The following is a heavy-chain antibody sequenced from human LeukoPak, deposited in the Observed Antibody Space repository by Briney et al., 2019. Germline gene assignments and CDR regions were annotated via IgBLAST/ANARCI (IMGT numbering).Heavy chain of an antibody. CDR3: ARDPLSYYDFWSGYYTGIPGSYYYGMDV. D-gene: IGHD3-3*01. J-gene: IGHJ6*02. CDR1: GFTFSSYG. CDR2: INSDGSST. Sequence: GRSLRLSCAASGFTFSSYGMHWVRQAPGKGLVWVSRINSDGSSTSYADSVKGRFTISRDNAKNTLYLQMNSLRAEDTAVYYCARDPLSYYDFWSGYYTGIPGSYYYGMDVWGQGTTVTVSS. V-gene: IGHV3-74*01.